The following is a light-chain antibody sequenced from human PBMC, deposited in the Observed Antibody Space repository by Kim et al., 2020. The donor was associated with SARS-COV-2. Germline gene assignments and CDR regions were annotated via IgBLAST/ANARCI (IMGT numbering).Light chain of an antibody. J-gene: IGKJ5*01. CDR2: GAS. CDR3: QQYGSSPT. CDR1: QSVSSST. Sequence: EIVLTQSPGTLSLSPGERATLSCRASQSVSSSTLAWYQQKRGQGTRLLIYGASTRATGIPDRFSGSGSGTDFTLTITRLGPEDFAVYYCQQYGSSPTFGQGTRLEIK. V-gene: IGKV3-20*01.